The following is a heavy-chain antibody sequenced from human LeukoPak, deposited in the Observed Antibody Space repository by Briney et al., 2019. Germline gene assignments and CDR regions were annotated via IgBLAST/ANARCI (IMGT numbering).Heavy chain of an antibody. CDR3: ATSIAAAAPYYFDY. J-gene: IGHJ4*02. CDR2: ISSSSSYT. CDR1: GFTFSDYY. V-gene: IGHV3-11*06. Sequence: PGGSLRLSCAASGFTFSDYYMSWIRQAPGKGLEWVPYISSSSSYTNYADSVKGRFTISRDNAKNSLYLQMNSLRAEDTAVYYCATSIAAAAPYYFDYWGQGTLVTVSS. D-gene: IGHD6-13*01.